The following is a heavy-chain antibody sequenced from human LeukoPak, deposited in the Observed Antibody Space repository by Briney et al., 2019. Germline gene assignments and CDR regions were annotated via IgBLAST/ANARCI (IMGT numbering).Heavy chain of an antibody. CDR3: ARDYYGSGSYYDDWFDP. D-gene: IGHD3-10*01. CDR2: INPCGGST. V-gene: IGHV1-46*01. Sequence: ASVKVSCKASGYIFTSYYMHWVRQAPGQGVEWVGIINPCGGSTSYAQKFQGRVTMTRDTSTSTVYMELSSLRSEDTAVYYCARDYYGSGSYYDDWFDPWGQGTLVTVSS. J-gene: IGHJ5*02. CDR1: GYIFTSYY.